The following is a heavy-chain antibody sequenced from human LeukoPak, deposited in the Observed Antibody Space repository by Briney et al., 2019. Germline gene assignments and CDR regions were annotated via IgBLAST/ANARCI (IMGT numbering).Heavy chain of an antibody. J-gene: IGHJ5*02. V-gene: IGHV4-39*01. CDR3: ARPIPGRVVVPAATRFWFDP. CDR2: IYYSGST. D-gene: IGHD2-2*01. CDR1: GGSISSSSYY. Sequence: SETLSLTCTVSGGSISSSSYYWGWIRQPPGEGLEWIGSIYYSGSTYYNPSLKSRVTISVDTSKNQFSLKLSSVTAADTAVYYCARPIPGRVVVPAATRFWFDPWGQGTLVTVSS.